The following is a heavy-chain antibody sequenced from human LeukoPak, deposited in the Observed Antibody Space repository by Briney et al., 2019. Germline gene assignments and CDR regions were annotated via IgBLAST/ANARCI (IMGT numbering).Heavy chain of an antibody. Sequence: SETLSLTCAVYGGSFSGYYWSWIRQPPGKGLEWIGEINHSGSTNYNPSLKSRVTISVDTSKNQFSLKLSSVTAADTAVYYCARESPDYGDSLTSPFDYWGQGTLVTVSS. V-gene: IGHV4-34*01. J-gene: IGHJ4*02. CDR3: ARESPDYGDSLTSPFDY. CDR1: GGSFSGYY. D-gene: IGHD4-17*01. CDR2: INHSGST.